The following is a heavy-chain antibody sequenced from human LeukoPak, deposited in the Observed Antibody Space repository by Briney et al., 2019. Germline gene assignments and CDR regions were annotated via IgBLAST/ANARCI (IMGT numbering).Heavy chain of an antibody. CDR3: AKDWTTVVTPKGYYFDS. D-gene: IGHD4-23*01. CDR1: GFSFNNCA. CDR2: ISTTGGST. J-gene: IGHJ4*02. V-gene: IGHV3-23*01. Sequence: GGSLRLSCAASGFSFNNCAMSWVRQAPGKGLEWVSAISTTGGSTYYADSVRGRFTVSRDNSKNTLSLQMDSLRVEDTALYYCAKDWTTVVTPKGYYFDSWGQGTLVTVSS.